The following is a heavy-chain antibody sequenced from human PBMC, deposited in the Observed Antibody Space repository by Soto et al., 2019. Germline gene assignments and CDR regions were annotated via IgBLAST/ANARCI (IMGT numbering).Heavy chain of an antibody. J-gene: IGHJ4*02. V-gene: IGHV3-30*18. D-gene: IGHD4-4*01. Sequence: PGGSLRLSCAASGFTFSSYDMHWVRQAPGKGLEWVAVISYDGSNKYYADSVKGRFTISRDNSKNTLYLQMNSLRAEDTAVYYCAKGHRRGVTTGYFDYWGQGTLVTVSS. CDR1: GFTFSSYD. CDR2: ISYDGSNK. CDR3: AKGHRRGVTTGYFDY.